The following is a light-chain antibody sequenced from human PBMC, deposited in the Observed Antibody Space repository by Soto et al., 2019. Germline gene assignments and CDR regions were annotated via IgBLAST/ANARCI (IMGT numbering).Light chain of an antibody. Sequence: IVLTQSPGTLSLSPGERATLSCRASQTGSNSYLAWYQQKSGQAPRLLIYGVSTRATGIPVRFSGSGSGTEFALTISRLEPEDFAVYICQHYGYPQWTFGPGAKVDI. V-gene: IGKV3-20*01. CDR1: QTGSNSY. J-gene: IGKJ1*01. CDR3: QHYGYPQWT. CDR2: GVS.